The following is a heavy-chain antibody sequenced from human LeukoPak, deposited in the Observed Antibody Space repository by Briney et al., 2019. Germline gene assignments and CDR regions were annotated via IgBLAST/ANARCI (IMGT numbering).Heavy chain of an antibody. CDR3: ATGSGLWSPDW. D-gene: IGHD5-18*01. CDR2: IDNEGSST. Sequence: PGGSLRLSCAASGFTFSSYWMHWVRQAPGKGLVWVSRIDNEGSSTSYADSVKGRFTISRDNAKNRLYVQVNSLRVEDTAVYYCATGSGLWSPDWWGQGTLVTVSS. V-gene: IGHV3-74*01. J-gene: IGHJ4*02. CDR1: GFTFSSYW.